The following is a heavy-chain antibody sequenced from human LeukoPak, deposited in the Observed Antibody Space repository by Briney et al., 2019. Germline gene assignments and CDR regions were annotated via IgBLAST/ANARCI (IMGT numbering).Heavy chain of an antibody. CDR3: SRDFNGRNDF. V-gene: IGHV3-74*01. J-gene: IGHJ4*02. CDR2: INPDGSRT. D-gene: IGHD1-14*01. Sequence: PGGSLRLSCAASGFSFSSNWMHWVRQGPREGLVWVSRINPDGSRTDYAESVKGRFTISRDNAKNTLSLEMNSLGDEDTAVYYCSRDFNGRNDFWGQGTLVTVSS. CDR1: GFSFSSNW.